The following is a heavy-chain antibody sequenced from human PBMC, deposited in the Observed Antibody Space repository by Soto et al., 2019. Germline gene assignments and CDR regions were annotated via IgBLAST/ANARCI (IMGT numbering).Heavy chain of an antibody. CDR3: ASHHSSGWLYFDS. J-gene: IGHJ4*02. D-gene: IGHD6-19*01. CDR1: GFTVSGND. V-gene: IGHV3-11*01. CDR2: IGSSGRAI. Sequence: QLQLLESGGDLVKPGGSLRLSCAASGFTVSGNDLSWIRQAPGKGLEWVSSIGSSGRAIYYADSVKGRFTISRVNTKDSLYLHMSSLRAEDTAIYYCASHHSSGWLYFDSWGQGTLVTVSS.